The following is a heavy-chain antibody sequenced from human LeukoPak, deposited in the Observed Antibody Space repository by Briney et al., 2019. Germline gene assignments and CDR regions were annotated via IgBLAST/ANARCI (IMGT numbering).Heavy chain of an antibody. CDR3: GILPGSGH. CDR1: GFTFSSYG. J-gene: IGHJ1*01. Sequence: GGSLRLSCAASGFTFSSYGMHWVRQAPGKGLEWVAIISYDGSYKYYADSVKGRFTISRDNSKNTLYLQMNSLRAEDTAVYYCGILPGSGHWGQGTLVTVSS. CDR2: ISYDGSYK. V-gene: IGHV3-30*03. D-gene: IGHD2-15*01.